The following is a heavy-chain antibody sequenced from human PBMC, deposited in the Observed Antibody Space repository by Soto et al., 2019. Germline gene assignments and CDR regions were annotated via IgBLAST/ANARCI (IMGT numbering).Heavy chain of an antibody. V-gene: IGHV1-2*04. D-gene: IGHD4-17*01. Sequence: QVQLVQSGAEVKKPGASVKVSCKASGYTFTGYYMHWVRQAPGQGLEWMGWINPNSGGTNYAQKFQGWVTMTRDTAISTAYMELSRLRSDDTAVYYCARAPPTVTPNWFDPWGQGTLVTVSS. J-gene: IGHJ5*02. CDR2: INPNSGGT. CDR3: ARAPPTVTPNWFDP. CDR1: GYTFTGYY.